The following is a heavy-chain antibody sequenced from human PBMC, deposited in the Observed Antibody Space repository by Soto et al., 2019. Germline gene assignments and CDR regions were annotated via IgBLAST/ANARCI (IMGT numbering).Heavy chain of an antibody. CDR2: ISGSGGST. CDR1: GFTFSSYA. J-gene: IGHJ4*02. D-gene: IGHD3-3*01. V-gene: IGHV3-23*01. CDR3: ATHPWPYYDFWSGYQYYFDY. Sequence: GGSLRLSCAASGFTFSSYAMSWVRQAPGKGLEWVSAISGSGGSTYYADSVKGRFTISRDNSKNTLYLQMNSLRAEDTAVYYCATHPWPYYDFWSGYQYYFDYWGQGTLVTVSS.